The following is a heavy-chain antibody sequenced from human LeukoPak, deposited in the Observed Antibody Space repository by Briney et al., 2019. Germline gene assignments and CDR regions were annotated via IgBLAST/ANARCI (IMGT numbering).Heavy chain of an antibody. D-gene: IGHD3-10*01. J-gene: IGHJ5*02. Sequence: SETLSLTCTVSGGSISSHYWSWIRQPPGKGLEWIGYIYYSGSTNYNPSLKSRVTISVDTSKNQFSLKLSSVTAADTAVYYCARALWDFNWFDPWGQGTLVTVSS. CDR1: GGSISSHY. CDR2: IYYSGST. CDR3: ARALWDFNWFDP. V-gene: IGHV4-59*11.